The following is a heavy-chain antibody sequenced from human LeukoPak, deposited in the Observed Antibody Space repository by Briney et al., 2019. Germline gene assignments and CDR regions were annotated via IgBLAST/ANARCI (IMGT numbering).Heavy chain of an antibody. V-gene: IGHV3-23*01. CDR1: GFTFSSYE. CDR3: AKDMSSGILTDY. J-gene: IGHJ4*02. D-gene: IGHD3-9*01. CDR2: ISSSGGST. Sequence: GGSLRLSCAASGFTFSSYEMNWVRQAPGKGLEWVSYISSSGGSTYYADSVKGRFTISRDNSKNTLYLQMNSLRAEDTAVYYCAKDMSSGILTDYWGQGTLVTVSS.